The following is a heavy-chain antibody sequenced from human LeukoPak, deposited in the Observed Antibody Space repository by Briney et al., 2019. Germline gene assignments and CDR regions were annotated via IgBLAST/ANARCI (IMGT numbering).Heavy chain of an antibody. Sequence: PGGSLRLSCAASGFTFSSYVMSWVRQAPGKGLEWVSGISGSGGNTYYADSVKGRFTISRDNSKNTLYLQMNSLRAEDTAVYYCAKGQYGAYSVWSFDYWGQGTLVTGSS. J-gene: IGHJ4*02. CDR1: GFTFSSYV. CDR2: ISGSGGNT. D-gene: IGHD4-23*01. V-gene: IGHV3-23*01. CDR3: AKGQYGAYSVWSFDY.